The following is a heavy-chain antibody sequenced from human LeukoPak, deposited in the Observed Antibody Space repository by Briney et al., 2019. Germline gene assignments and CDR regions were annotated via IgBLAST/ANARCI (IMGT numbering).Heavy chain of an antibody. Sequence: GGSLRLSCAASGFTFSSYWMTWVRQAPGKGLEWVANIRQDGSEKYYVDSVKGRFTISRDNAKNSLYLQMNSLRAEDTAIYYCARDPYNGNYGDFYYYYMDVWGKGTTVTISS. CDR1: GFTFSSYW. CDR3: ARDPYNGNYGDFYYYYMDV. V-gene: IGHV3-7*01. J-gene: IGHJ6*03. CDR2: IRQDGSEK. D-gene: IGHD1-26*01.